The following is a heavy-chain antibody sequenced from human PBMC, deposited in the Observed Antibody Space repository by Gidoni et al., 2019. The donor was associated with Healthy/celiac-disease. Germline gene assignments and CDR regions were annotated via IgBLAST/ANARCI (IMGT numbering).Heavy chain of an antibody. J-gene: IGHJ5*02. CDR3: ARDPQAPAAVAGTPNWFDP. D-gene: IGHD6-19*01. CDR2: INSDGSST. Sequence: GKGLVWVSRINSDGSSTSYADSVKGRFTISRDNAKNTLYLQMNSLRAEDTAVYYCARDPQAPAAVAGTPNWFDPWGQGTLVTVSS. V-gene: IGHV3-74*01.